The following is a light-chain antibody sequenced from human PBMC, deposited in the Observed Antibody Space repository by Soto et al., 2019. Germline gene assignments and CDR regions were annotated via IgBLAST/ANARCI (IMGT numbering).Light chain of an antibody. V-gene: IGKV1-5*01. CDR3: QQYNSYRGN. J-gene: IGKJ2*01. CDR1: QSISSW. CDR2: DAS. Sequence: DIQMTQSPSTLSASVGDRVTITCRASQSISSWLAWYQQKPGKAPKLLIYDASSLESGVPSRFSGSGSGTEFTLTISSLQPDDFATYYCQQYNSYRGNFGQGTKLEIK.